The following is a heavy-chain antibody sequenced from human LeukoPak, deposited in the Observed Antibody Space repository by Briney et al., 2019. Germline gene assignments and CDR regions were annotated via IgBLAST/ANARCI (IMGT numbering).Heavy chain of an antibody. CDR3: ARDFREHYDFWSGYPGPDY. CDR2: ISYDGSNK. V-gene: IGHV3-30-3*01. Sequence: GGSLRLSCAASGFTFSSYAMHWVRQAPGKGLEWVAVISYDGSNKYYADSVKGRFTISRDNSKNTLYLQMNSLRAEDTAVHYCARDFREHYDFWSGYPGPDYWGQGTLVTVSS. D-gene: IGHD3-3*01. CDR1: GFTFSSYA. J-gene: IGHJ4*02.